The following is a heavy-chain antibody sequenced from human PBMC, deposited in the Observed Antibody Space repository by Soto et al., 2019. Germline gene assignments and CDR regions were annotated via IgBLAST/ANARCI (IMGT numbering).Heavy chain of an antibody. Sequence: QVQLVQSGAEVKKPGSSVKVSCKASGGSFNSYAISWVRQAPGQGLEWMGRIIPVLGLTNYAKKFQGRFTISADTADKSTPVAYVELTSLGSEVTALYYFATAFQLQAYWGPGTLVTVSS. V-gene: IGHV1-69*02. CDR3: ATAFQLQAY. CDR2: IIPVLGLT. D-gene: IGHD1-1*01. J-gene: IGHJ4*02. CDR1: GGSFNSYA.